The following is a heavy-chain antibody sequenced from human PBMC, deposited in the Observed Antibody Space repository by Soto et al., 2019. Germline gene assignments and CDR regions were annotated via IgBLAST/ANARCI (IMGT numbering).Heavy chain of an antibody. CDR2: IKQDGSEK. CDR3: ASGTFLDYFDY. D-gene: IGHD1-7*01. J-gene: IGHJ4*02. Sequence: GGSLRLSCAASGFTFSGYRMSWVRQAPGKGLEWVANIKQDGSEKYYVDSVKGRFTISRDNAKNSLYLQMNSLRAEDTAVYYCASGTFLDYFDYWGQGTLVTVSS. V-gene: IGHV3-7*03. CDR1: GFTFSGYR.